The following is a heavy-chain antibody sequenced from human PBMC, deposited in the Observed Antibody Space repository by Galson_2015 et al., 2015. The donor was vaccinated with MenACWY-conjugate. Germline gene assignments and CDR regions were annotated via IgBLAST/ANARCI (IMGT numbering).Heavy chain of an antibody. V-gene: IGHV3-7*03. J-gene: IGHJ3*01. Sequence: SLRLSCAASGFPLSGYWMAWVRQAPGKGLEWVANIKQDGSEKYYVDSVKGRFTISRDNAKSSLYLEMNSLRAEDTAVYYCARDHPSTYGIAWDLFELWGQGTMVTVSS. CDR1: GFPLSGYW. CDR3: ARDHPSTYGIAWDLFEL. D-gene: IGHD4-17*01. CDR2: IKQDGSEK.